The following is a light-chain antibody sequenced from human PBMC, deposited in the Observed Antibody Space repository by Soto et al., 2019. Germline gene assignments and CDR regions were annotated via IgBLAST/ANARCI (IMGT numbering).Light chain of an antibody. J-gene: IGLJ2*01. CDR3: QSYDKSLSGVV. CDR2: VSS. CDR1: SSNLGAGYD. V-gene: IGLV1-40*01. Sequence: QSVLTQPPSVSGAPGQRVTISCTGSSSNLGAGYDVHWYQQVPGTAPKFLIHVSSNRPSGVPDRFSGSRSGTSAFLAISGLQAEDEADYYCQSYDKSLSGVVFGGGTKLTVL.